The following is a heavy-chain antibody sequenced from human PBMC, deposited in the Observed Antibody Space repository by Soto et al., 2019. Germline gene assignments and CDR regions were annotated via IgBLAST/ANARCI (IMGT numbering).Heavy chain of an antibody. CDR1: GFGFSNHA. CDR3: ARDPYGGMAGEYFES. Sequence: GGSLRLSCAASGFGFSNHALHWIRQAPGKGLEWVAVISYDGKNKFYADSMKGRFTISRDNSKNTLYLQMDSLRVEDTAIYYCARDPYGGMAGEYFESWGLGTLVTVSS. V-gene: IGHV3-30*04. J-gene: IGHJ4*02. D-gene: IGHD3-16*01. CDR2: ISYDGKNK.